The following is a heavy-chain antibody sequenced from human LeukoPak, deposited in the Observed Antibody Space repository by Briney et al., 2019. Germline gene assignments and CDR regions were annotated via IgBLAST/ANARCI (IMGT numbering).Heavy chain of an antibody. CDR3: ARDPRGLRLPEGSDL. Sequence: GGSLRLSCAASGFFSGKYWMHWVRQAPGKGLVWVSSTNSDGRDTRYADFVEGRFTFSRDNAINTLYLQMNSLRVEDTAVYYCARDPRGLRLPEGSDLWGQGTLVTVSS. CDR1: GFFSGKYW. CDR2: TNSDGRDT. V-gene: IGHV3-74*01. J-gene: IGHJ5*02. D-gene: IGHD1-26*01.